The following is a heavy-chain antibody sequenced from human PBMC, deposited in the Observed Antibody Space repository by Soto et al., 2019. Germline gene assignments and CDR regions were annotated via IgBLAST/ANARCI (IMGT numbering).Heavy chain of an antibody. J-gene: IGHJ6*02. CDR3: VRAQWSPGYYYGMDV. Sequence: GSLRLSCAVSGFSVSGHYMDWVRQAPGKGLEWVGRSRDRVNSFSTEYAPSVKGRFSISRDESKNSLYLQMNSLKTEDTAFYYCVRAQWSPGYYYGMDVWGQRTTVTVSS. V-gene: IGHV3-72*01. CDR1: GFSVSGHY. D-gene: IGHD2-15*01. CDR2: SRDRVNSFST.